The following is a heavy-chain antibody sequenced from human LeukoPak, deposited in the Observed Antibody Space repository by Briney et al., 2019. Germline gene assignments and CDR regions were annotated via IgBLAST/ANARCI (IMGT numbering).Heavy chain of an antibody. CDR2: IWYDGSNK. V-gene: IGHV3-33*01. D-gene: IGHD3-22*01. Sequence: GGSLRLSCAASGYTFSGYGMHWVRQAPGKGLEWVAVIWYDGSNKYYADSVKGRFTISRDNSKNTLYLQMNSLRAEDTAVYYCARDFYDSSGYYSYLDYWGQGTLVTVSS. J-gene: IGHJ4*02. CDR3: ARDFYDSSGYYSYLDY. CDR1: GYTFSGYG.